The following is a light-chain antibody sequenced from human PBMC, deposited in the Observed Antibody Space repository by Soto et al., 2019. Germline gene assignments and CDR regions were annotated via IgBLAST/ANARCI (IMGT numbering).Light chain of an antibody. Sequence: DIQMTQSPSSLSASVGDRVTITCRASQSSSNFLNWYQQKPGKAPELLIYAASYLGNGVPSRFSGSGSGTEFTLTISSLQPEDFATYYCLQHNSYPRTFGQGTKVDI. J-gene: IGKJ1*01. CDR3: LQHNSYPRT. CDR2: AAS. CDR1: QSSSNF. V-gene: IGKV1-17*01.